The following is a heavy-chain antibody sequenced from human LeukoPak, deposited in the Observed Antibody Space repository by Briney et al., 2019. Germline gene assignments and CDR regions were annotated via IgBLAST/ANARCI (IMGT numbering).Heavy chain of an antibody. V-gene: IGHV3-30*02. CDR3: AKDVRAEGHRYFDD. J-gene: IGHJ4*02. Sequence: GGSLRLSCTVSRFILTNYGIQWVRQVPGKGLEWVAFLAHDGITRYFADSVKGRFTVSRDTSKNTVYLQMNGLRLEDTAVYYCAKDVRAEGHRYFDDWGQGTLVTVSS. D-gene: IGHD3-10*02. CDR1: RFILTNYG. CDR2: LAHDGITR.